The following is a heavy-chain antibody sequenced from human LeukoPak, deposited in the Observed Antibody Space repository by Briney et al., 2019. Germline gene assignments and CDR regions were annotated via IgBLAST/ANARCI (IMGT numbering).Heavy chain of an antibody. J-gene: IGHJ6*03. CDR2: IIPIFGTA. CDR3: ARSPAAYDFWSGYYRGDYYYYYMDV. Sequence: GASMKVSCKASGGTFSSYAISWVRQAPGQGLEWMGGIIPIFGTANYAQKFQGRVTITADESTGTAYMELSSLRSEDTAVYYCARSPAAYDFWSGYYRGDYYYYYMDVWGKGPRSPSP. V-gene: IGHV1-69*13. D-gene: IGHD3-3*01. CDR1: GGTFSSYA.